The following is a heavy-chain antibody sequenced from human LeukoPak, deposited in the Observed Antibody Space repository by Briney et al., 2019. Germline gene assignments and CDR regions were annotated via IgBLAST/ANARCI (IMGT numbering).Heavy chain of an antibody. CDR2: ISAYNGNT. J-gene: IGHJ1*01. Sequence: ASVKVSCKASGYTFTSYGISWVRQAPGQGLEWMGWISAYNGNTNYAQKLQGRVTMTTDTSTSTAYMELRSLRSDDTAAYYCASLYDSSGLEYFQHWGQGTLVTVSS. V-gene: IGHV1-18*01. CDR1: GYTFTSYG. D-gene: IGHD3-22*01. CDR3: ASLYDSSGLEYFQH.